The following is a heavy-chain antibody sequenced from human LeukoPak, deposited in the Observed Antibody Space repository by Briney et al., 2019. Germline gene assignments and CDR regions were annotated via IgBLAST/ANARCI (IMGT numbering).Heavy chain of an antibody. CDR2: ISGSGGNT. D-gene: IGHD5-12*01. Sequence: GGSLRLSCAASRFTFSSYAMTWVRQAPGKGLKWVSTISGSGGNTYYADSVKSRFTISRDNSKNTLYLQMNSLRAEDTAVYYCAKGGLLVASFDYWGQGTLVTVSS. CDR1: RFTFSSYA. J-gene: IGHJ4*02. CDR3: AKGGLLVASFDY. V-gene: IGHV3-23*01.